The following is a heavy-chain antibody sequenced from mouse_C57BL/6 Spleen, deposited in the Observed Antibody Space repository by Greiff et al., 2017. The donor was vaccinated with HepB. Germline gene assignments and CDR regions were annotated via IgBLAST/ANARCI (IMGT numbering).Heavy chain of an antibody. CDR2: IDPETGGT. CDR3: TREGIDWFAY. J-gene: IGHJ3*01. V-gene: IGHV1-15*01. Sequence: VQGVESGAELVRPGASVTLSCKASGYTFTDYEMHWVKQTPVHGLEWIGAIDPETGGTAYNQKFKGKAILTADKSSSTAYMELRSLTSEDSAVYYCTREGIDWFAYWGQGTLVTVSA. CDR1: GYTFTDYE.